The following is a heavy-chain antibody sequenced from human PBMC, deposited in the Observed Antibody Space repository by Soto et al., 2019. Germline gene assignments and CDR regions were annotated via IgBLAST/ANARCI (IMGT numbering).Heavy chain of an antibody. D-gene: IGHD2-21*01. CDR2: IYGDDDK. CDR3: AHSPAHCGGPGCNYFDY. CDR1: GLSLSTKRVG. V-gene: IGHV2-5*02. J-gene: IGHJ4*02. Sequence: QITLKESGPTLVKPTQTLTLTCNFSGLSLSTKRVGVGWIRQPPGKALEWLTLIYGDDDKKYNPSLKTRLTIAKDTSKNSVLLTLTHMDPVDTATYYFAHSPAHCGGPGCNYFDYWGLGTLVTVSS.